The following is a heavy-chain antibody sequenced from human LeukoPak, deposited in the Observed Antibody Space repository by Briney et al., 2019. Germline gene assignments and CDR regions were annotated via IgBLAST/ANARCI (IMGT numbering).Heavy chain of an antibody. CDR1: GGSISSYY. Sequence: PSETLSLTCTVSGGSISSYYWSWIRQPPGKGLEWIGYVYYSGRTNYNPSLKSRVTISVDTSKKQFSLKLSSVTAADTALYYCARDIEYGWDYWGQGTLVTVSS. V-gene: IGHV4-59*13. CDR3: ARDIEYGWDY. D-gene: IGHD6-19*01. CDR2: VYYSGRT. J-gene: IGHJ4*02.